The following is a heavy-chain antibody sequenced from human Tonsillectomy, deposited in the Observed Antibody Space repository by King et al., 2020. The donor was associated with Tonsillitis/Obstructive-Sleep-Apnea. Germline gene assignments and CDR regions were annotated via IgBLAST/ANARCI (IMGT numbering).Heavy chain of an antibody. CDR3: ARSYGSGSYFDY. J-gene: IGHJ4*02. CDR2: IHYSGST. Sequence: VQLQESGPGLVRPSETLSLTCTVSGGSISSYYWSWIRQPPGKGLAWIGYIHYSGSTKYNPSLKSRVTISVDTSKNQFSLKLSSVTAADTAVYYCARSYGSGSYFDYWGQGALVSVSS. CDR1: GGSISSYY. D-gene: IGHD3-10*01. V-gene: IGHV4-59*01.